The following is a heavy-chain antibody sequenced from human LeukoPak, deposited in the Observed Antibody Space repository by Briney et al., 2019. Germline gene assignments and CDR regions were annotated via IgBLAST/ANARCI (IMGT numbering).Heavy chain of an antibody. J-gene: IGHJ4*02. CDR3: AKIPYDLNWPQYFDY. Sequence: AGGSLRLSCAASGFTFSSYWMSWVRQAPGKGLEWVSAISGSGGSTYYADSVKGRFTISRDNSKNTLYLQMNSLRAEDTAVYYCAKIPYDLNWPQYFDYWGQGTLVTDSS. V-gene: IGHV3-23*01. CDR1: GFTFSSYW. CDR2: ISGSGGST. D-gene: IGHD3-22*01.